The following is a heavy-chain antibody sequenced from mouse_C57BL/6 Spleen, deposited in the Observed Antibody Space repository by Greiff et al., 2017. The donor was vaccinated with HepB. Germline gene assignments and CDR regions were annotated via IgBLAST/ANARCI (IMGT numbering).Heavy chain of an antibody. CDR3: AREGYDYDDGPFAY. V-gene: IGHV1-18*01. CDR2: INPNNGGT. D-gene: IGHD2-4*01. J-gene: IGHJ3*01. Sequence: EVQLQQSGPELVKPGASVKIPCKASGYTFTDYNMDWVKQSHGKSLEWIGDINPNNGGTIYNQKFKGKATLTVDKSSSTAYMELRSLTSEDTAVYYCAREGYDYDDGPFAYWGQGTLVTVSA. CDR1: GYTFTDYN.